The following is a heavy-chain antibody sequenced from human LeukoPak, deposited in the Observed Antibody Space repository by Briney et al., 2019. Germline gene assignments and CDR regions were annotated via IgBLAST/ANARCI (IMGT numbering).Heavy chain of an antibody. J-gene: IGHJ6*03. CDR2: ISAYNGNT. CDR3: ARDHSSSSFDYYYYMDV. V-gene: IGHV1-18*01. D-gene: IGHD6-6*01. Sequence: ASVKVSCKASGYTFTSYCISWVRQAPGQGVEWMGWISAYNGNTNYAQKLWGRATLTTDTSPSTAYMELRSLRSDDPAVYYCARDHSSSSFDYYYYMDVWGKGTTVTVSS. CDR1: GYTFTSYC.